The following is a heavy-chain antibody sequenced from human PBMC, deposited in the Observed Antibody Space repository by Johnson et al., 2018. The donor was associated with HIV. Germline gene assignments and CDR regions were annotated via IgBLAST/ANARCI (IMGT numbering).Heavy chain of an antibody. CDR3: ASSQDCSGGSCPDAFDI. V-gene: IGHV3-11*04. CDR2: ISSSGSTI. Sequence: QVQLVESGGGLVKPGGSLRLSCVASGFTFSDYYMTWVRQAPGKGLEWVSYISSSGSTIYSADSVKGRFTISRDNAKNSLYLQMNSLRSEATAGYYSASSQDCSGGSCPDAFDIWGHGTMLIVSS. D-gene: IGHD2-15*01. J-gene: IGHJ3*02. CDR1: GFTFSDYY.